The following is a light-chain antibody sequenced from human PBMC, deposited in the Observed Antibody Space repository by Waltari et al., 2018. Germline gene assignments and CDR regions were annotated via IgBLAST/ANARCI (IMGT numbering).Light chain of an antibody. CDR2: NVS. CDR3: MQGTHWPWT. Sequence: DVVPTQSPLSLPVTLGQPASISCSCTQSLVYSDGNTYLSWFQQRPGQSPRRLIYNVSNRESGVPDRFSGSGSGTDFTLKISRVEAEDVGVYYCMQGTHWPWTFGQGTKVEIK. J-gene: IGKJ1*01. V-gene: IGKV2-30*01. CDR1: QSLVYSDGNTY.